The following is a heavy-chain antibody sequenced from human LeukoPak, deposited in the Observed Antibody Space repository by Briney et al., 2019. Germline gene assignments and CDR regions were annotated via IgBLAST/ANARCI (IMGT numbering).Heavy chain of an antibody. Sequence: GGSLRLSCAASGFTFSSYWMTWIRQAPGKGLEWVANIKQDGSEKYYVDSVKGRFTISRDNAKNSLYLQMNSLRSDDTAVYYCARDSVGIVGATRAVFDYWGQGTLVTVSS. CDR1: GFTFSSYW. D-gene: IGHD1-26*01. CDR3: ARDSVGIVGATRAVFDY. V-gene: IGHV3-7*03. J-gene: IGHJ4*02. CDR2: IKQDGSEK.